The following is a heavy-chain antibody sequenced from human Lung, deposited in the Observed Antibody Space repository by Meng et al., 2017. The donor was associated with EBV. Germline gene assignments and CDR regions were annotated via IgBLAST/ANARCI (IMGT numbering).Heavy chain of an antibody. CDR1: GFAFTEAW. CDR2: ILSNRDGGTT. CDR3: ISELLVAVSPAPY. V-gene: IGHV3-15*01. Sequence: EVQLVGSGGGLVKPGGSLRLSCVTSGFAFTEAWVTWVRQAPGKGLEWVGRILSNRDGGTTDFSALVKDRFIISRDDSRQTVYLQMNSLKVEDTAVYYCISELLVAVSPAPYWGQGTLVTVSS. D-gene: IGHD2-21*01. J-gene: IGHJ4*02.